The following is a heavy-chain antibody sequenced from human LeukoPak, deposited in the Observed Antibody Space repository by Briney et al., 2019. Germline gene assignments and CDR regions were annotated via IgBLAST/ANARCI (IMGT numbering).Heavy chain of an antibody. V-gene: IGHV4-31*03. D-gene: IGHD1-7*01. CDR1: GGSISSGGYY. CDR2: IYYSGIT. J-gene: IGHJ3*02. Sequence: TLSLTCTVSGGSISSGGYYWSCIRQHPGKGLEWLGNIYYSGITYYNPSLKSRVTISVDTSKNQFSLKLSSVTAADTAVYYCARWNYDSFDIWGQGTMVTVSS. CDR3: ARWNYDSFDI.